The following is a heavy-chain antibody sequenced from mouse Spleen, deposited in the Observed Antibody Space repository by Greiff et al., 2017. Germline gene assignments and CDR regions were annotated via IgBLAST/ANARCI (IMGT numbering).Heavy chain of an antibody. CDR2: INPSSGYT. J-gene: IGHJ4*01. CDR1: GYTFTSYT. Sequence: QVQLKESGAELARPGASVKMSCKASGYTFTSYTMHWVKQRPGQGLEWIGYINPSSGYTKYNQKFKDKATLTADKSSSTAYMQLSSLTSEDSAVYYCASPYYSNYEAMDYWGQGTSVTVSS. CDR3: ASPYYSNYEAMDY. V-gene: IGHV1-4*01. D-gene: IGHD2-5*01.